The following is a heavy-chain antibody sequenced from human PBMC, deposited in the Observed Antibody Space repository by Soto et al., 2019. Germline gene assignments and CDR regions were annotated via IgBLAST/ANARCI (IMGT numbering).Heavy chain of an antibody. Sequence: SETLSLTCTVSGGSISSYYWSWIRQPPGKGLEWIGYIYYSGSTNYNPSLKSRVTISVDTSKNQFSLKLSSVTAADTAMYYCARLGDLTGETDYYYYYGMDAWGQGTTVTVSS. J-gene: IGHJ6*02. D-gene: IGHD3-9*01. CDR1: GGSISSYY. CDR2: IYYSGST. CDR3: ARLGDLTGETDYYYYYGMDA. V-gene: IGHV4-59*01.